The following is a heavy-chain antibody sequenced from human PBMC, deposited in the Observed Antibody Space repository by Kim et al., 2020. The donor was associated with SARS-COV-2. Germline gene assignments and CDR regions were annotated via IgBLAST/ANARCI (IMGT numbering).Heavy chain of an antibody. J-gene: IGHJ4*02. D-gene: IGHD5-18*01. V-gene: IGHV5-51*01. Sequence: GESLKISCKGSGYTFTTYWIGWVRQMPGKGLEWMGIIYPGDSDTRYSPSFQGQVTISADKSISTAYLQWDSLKASDTAMYYCVRHPLDTAMTVGAFDYWGQGTLVTVSS. CDR1: GYTFTTYW. CDR2: IYPGDSDT. CDR3: VRHPLDTAMTVGAFDY.